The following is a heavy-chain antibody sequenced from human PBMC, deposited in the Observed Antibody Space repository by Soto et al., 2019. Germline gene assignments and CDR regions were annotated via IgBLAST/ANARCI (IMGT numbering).Heavy chain of an antibody. CDR2: IDPGDSYT. V-gene: IGHV5-10-1*01. D-gene: IGHD6-19*01. CDR3: ARLRMSSSGLYTVIDY. Sequence: PGESLKISCKGSGYSFTSYWISWVRQMPGKGLEWMGRIDPGDSYTNYSPSFQGHVTIPADKSITTACVQWSSLKASDTAMYYCARLRMSSSGLYTVIDYWGQGTLVTVSS. CDR1: GYSFTSYW. J-gene: IGHJ4*02.